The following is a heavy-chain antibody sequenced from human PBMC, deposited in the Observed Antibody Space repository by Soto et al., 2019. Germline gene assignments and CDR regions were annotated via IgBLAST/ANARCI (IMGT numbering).Heavy chain of an antibody. J-gene: IGHJ6*03. CDR2: MNPNSGNT. CDR3: ARVYYDFWSGSIPYMDV. Sequence: ASVKVSCKASGYTFTSYDINWVRQATGQGLEWMGWMNPNSGNTGYAQKLQGRVTMTRNTSISTAYMELSSLRSEDTAVYFSARVYYDFWSGSIPYMDVWGKGTTVTVSS. D-gene: IGHD3-3*01. CDR1: GYTFTSYD. V-gene: IGHV1-8*01.